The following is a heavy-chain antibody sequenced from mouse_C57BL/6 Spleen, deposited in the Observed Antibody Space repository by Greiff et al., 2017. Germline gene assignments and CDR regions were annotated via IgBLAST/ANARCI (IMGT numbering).Heavy chain of an antibody. Sequence: QVQLQQPGAELVKPGASVKLSCKASGYTFTSSWMHWVKQRPGRGLEWIGRIDPNSGGTKYNEKFKSKATLTADKPTTPAYLQLSILASEASAFYCCARVRLRPYYFDYWGQGTTLTVSS. CDR3: ARVRLRPYYFDY. CDR2: IDPNSGGT. V-gene: IGHV1-72*01. J-gene: IGHJ2*01. D-gene: IGHD2-4*01. CDR1: GYTFTSSW.